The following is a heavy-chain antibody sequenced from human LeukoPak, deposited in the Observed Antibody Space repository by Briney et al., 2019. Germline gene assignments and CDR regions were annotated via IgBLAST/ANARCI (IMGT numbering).Heavy chain of an antibody. V-gene: IGHV1-8*01. CDR3: ARDSPSVLRYFDWLLVEKAFDI. D-gene: IGHD3-9*01. J-gene: IGHJ3*02. Sequence: ASVKVSCKASGYTFTSNDINWVRQATGQGLEWMGWMNPNSGNTGYSQKFQGRLTMTTDTSTSTAYMELRSLRSDDTAVYYCARDSPSVLRYFDWLLVEKAFDIWGQGTMVTVSS. CDR2: MNPNSGNT. CDR1: GYTFTSND.